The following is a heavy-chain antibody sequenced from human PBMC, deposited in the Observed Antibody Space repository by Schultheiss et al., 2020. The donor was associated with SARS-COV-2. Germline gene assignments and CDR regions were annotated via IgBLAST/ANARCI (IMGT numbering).Heavy chain of an antibody. D-gene: IGHD4-17*01. CDR3: AREGSHTVTTYYYYYYMDV. Sequence: ASVKVSCKASGYTFTSYYMHWVRQAPGQGLEWMGWISAYNGNTNYAQKLQGRVTMTTDTSTSTAYMELRSLRSDDTAVYYCAREGSHTVTTYYYYYYMDVWGKGTTVTVSS. CDR1: GYTFTSYY. V-gene: IGHV1-18*04. CDR2: ISAYNGNT. J-gene: IGHJ6*03.